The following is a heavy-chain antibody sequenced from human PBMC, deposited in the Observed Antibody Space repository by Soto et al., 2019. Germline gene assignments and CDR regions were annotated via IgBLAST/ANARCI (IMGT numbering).Heavy chain of an antibody. V-gene: IGHV2-5*02. CDR1: GFSLSSSGVG. CDR2: IYWDGDK. J-gene: IGHJ6*02. CDR3: AHKGGRGAGMDV. D-gene: IGHD2-15*01. Sequence: QITLKESGPTLVKPTQTLTVTCTFSGFSLSSSGVGVAWMRQPPGKALEWLALIYWDGDKRYSPFLKSRVTITKDTSENQVVLTLTNMDPVDTATYYCAHKGGRGAGMDVWGQGTTVTVSS.